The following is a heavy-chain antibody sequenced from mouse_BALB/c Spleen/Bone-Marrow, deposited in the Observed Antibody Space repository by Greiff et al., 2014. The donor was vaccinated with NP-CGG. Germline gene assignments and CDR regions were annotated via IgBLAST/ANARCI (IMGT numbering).Heavy chain of an antibody. CDR3: ARNGNYGAWFAY. D-gene: IGHD2-1*01. CDR1: GFNIKDTY. Sequence: EVQLQQSGAELVKPGASVKLSCTASGFNIKDTYMHWVKLRPEQGLEWIGRIDPANGNTKYDPKFQGKATITADTSSNTAYLQLSSLTSEDTAVYYCARNGNYGAWFAYWGQGTLVTVSA. J-gene: IGHJ3*01. V-gene: IGHV14-3*02. CDR2: IDPANGNT.